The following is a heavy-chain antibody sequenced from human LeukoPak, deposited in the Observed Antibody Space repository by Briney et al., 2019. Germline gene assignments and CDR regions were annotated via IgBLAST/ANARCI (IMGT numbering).Heavy chain of an antibody. CDR2: IKQDGSEK. Sequence: GGSLRLSCAASGFTFSTYWMSWVRQALGKGLEWVANIKQDGSEKYYVDSVKGRFTISRDNAKNSLYLQMNSLRAEDTAMYYCAGDSAGNDYWGQGTLVTVSS. D-gene: IGHD6-13*01. V-gene: IGHV3-7*01. CDR3: AGDSAGNDY. CDR1: GFTFSTYW. J-gene: IGHJ4*02.